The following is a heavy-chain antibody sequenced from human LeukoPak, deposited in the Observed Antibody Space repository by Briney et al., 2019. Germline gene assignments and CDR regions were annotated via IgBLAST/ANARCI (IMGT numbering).Heavy chain of an antibody. J-gene: IGHJ4*02. D-gene: IGHD2-2*01. CDR2: IDYGGSYK. Sequence: PGGSLRLSCAASGFTFSTYGMHWVRQAPGKGREWVAFIDYGGSYKYYADSAKGRFTISRDNSRNTLYLQMNSLRVEDTAVYYCARTILPALDYWGQGTLVTVSS. CDR3: ARTILPALDY. CDR1: GFTFSTYG. V-gene: IGHV3-30*19.